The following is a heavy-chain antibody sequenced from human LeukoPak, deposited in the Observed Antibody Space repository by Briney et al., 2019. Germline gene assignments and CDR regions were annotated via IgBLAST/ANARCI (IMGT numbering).Heavy chain of an antibody. CDR3: ASWAGTVYDFNGPFDY. D-gene: IGHD3/OR15-3a*01. J-gene: IGHJ4*02. V-gene: IGHV3-48*01. CDR2: ITSSSSMI. CDR1: GFTFSRYS. Sequence: PGGSLRLSCAASGFTFSRYSMNWVRQAPGKGLEWLSYITSSSSMIYYADSVKGRFTISRDNAKNSLYLQMNSLRAEDTAVYYCASWAGTVYDFNGPFDYWGQGTLVTVSS.